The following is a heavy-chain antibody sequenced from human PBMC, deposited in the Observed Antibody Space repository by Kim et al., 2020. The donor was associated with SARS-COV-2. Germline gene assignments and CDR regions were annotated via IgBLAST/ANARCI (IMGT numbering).Heavy chain of an antibody. V-gene: IGHV1-2*02. CDR1: GYTFSDYH. CDR2: IFPKTGGT. Sequence: ASVKVSCKASGYTFSDYHMHWVRQAPGQGLEWMGWIFPKTGGTKYAQRFQGRATWTRDTSVSTVYMELSNLRSDDMAVYYCARVRCGSSGYNLDYWGQGALVTVSS. CDR3: ARVRCGSSGYNLDY. D-gene: IGHD3-22*01. J-gene: IGHJ4*02.